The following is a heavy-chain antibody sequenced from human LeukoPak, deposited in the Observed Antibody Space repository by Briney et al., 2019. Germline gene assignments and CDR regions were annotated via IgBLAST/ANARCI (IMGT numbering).Heavy chain of an antibody. CDR1: GFPFSAYW. D-gene: IGHD7-27*01. CDR2: INTDGSST. J-gene: IGHJ4*02. Sequence: PGGSLRLSCAASGFPFSAYWMFWVRQVPGKGLVWVSRINTDGSSTKYADSVKGRFTISRDSPNNTLYLQMNSLRAQDTAVYYCAKPTSGSWGPAYWGQGTLVTVSS. V-gene: IGHV3-74*01. CDR3: AKPTSGSWGPAY.